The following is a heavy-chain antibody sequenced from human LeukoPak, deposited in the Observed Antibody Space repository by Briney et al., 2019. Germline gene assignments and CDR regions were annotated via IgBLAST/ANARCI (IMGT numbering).Heavy chain of an antibody. CDR1: GFTFSSYS. J-gene: IGHJ4*02. CDR2: ISSSSSYI. V-gene: IGHV3-21*01. D-gene: IGHD6-13*01. CDR3: ARTAAGTGFDY. Sequence: GGSLRLSCAASGFTFSSYSMNWVRQAPGKGLEWVSSISSSSSYIYYADSVKGRFTISRDNAKNSLYLQMNSLRAEDTAVCYCARTAAGTGFDYWGQGTLVTVSS.